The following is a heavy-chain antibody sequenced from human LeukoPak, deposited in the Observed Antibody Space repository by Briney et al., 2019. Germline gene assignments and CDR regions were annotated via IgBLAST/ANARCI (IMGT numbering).Heavy chain of an antibody. J-gene: IGHJ3*02. CDR1: GYSFASYW. CDR3: ARQYDSRGYVGSAFDI. Sequence: GESLKISCKASGYSFASYWIGWVRQMPGKGLEWMGIIYRGDSDTRYSPSFQAQVTISADKSISTAYLQWNSLKAADTAMYYCARQYDSRGYVGSAFDIWGRGTMVTVSS. CDR2: IYRGDSDT. V-gene: IGHV5-51*01. D-gene: IGHD3-22*01.